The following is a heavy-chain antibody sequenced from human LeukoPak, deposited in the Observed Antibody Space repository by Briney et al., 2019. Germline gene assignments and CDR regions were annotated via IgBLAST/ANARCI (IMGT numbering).Heavy chain of an antibody. CDR2: TYYSGST. CDR3: ARGRDYFDY. CDR1: GGSISSYY. Sequence: SETLSLTCTVSGGSISSYYWSWIRQPPGKGLEWIGYTYYSGSTNYNPSLKSRVTISVDTSKNQFSLKLSSVTAADTAVYYCARGRDYFDYWGQGTLVTVSS. J-gene: IGHJ4*02. V-gene: IGHV4-59*01.